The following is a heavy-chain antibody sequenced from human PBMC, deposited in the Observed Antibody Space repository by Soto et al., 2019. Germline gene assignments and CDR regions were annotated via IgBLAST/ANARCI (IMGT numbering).Heavy chain of an antibody. J-gene: IGHJ4*02. CDR1: GLTVSTNY. CDR2: IDSAVIGGSI. CDR3: ARAPPGRGFDY. V-gene: IGHV3-53*01. Sequence: EVQLVESGGGLIQPGGSLRLSCAATGLTVSTNYMNWVRQAPGKGLEWVSVIDSAVIGGSIYYADPVQGRFTISRDNSKMTMYLQMNSLRPEDTAVYYCARAPPGRGFDYWGQGTLVTVSS.